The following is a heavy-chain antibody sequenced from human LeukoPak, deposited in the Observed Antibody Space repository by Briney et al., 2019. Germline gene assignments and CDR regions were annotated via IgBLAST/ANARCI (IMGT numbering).Heavy chain of an antibody. V-gene: IGHV3-74*01. J-gene: IGHJ4*02. CDR1: GFTFSNAW. Sequence: GGSLRLSCAASGFTFSNAWMSWVRQAPGKGLVWVARIKYDGSYTNYADSVKGRFAISRDNAKNTLYLQLNSLRAEDTAVYYCARRDYFDDWGQGTLVTVPS. CDR2: IKYDGSYT. CDR3: ARRDYFDD.